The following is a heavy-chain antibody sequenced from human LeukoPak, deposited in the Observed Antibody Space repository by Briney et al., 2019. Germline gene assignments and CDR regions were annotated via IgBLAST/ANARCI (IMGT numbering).Heavy chain of an antibody. CDR2: ISTNRGTM. D-gene: IGHD3-10*01. CDR1: GFSFDDSA. Sequence: SLRLSCAASGFSFDDSAMHWVRQAPGKGLEWVSGISTNRGTMSYADSVKGRLTLSRDIAKNSVYFKMDSLRAEDTALYYYTTVIDSGRAYRRCFQHWGQGTLVTVSS. J-gene: IGHJ1*01. V-gene: IGHV3-9*01. CDR3: TTVIDSGRAYRRCFQH.